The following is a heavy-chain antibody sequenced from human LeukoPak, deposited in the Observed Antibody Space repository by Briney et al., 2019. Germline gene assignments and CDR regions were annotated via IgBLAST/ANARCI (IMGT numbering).Heavy chain of an antibody. CDR1: GGSFSGYY. J-gene: IGHJ1*01. CDR3: ARGRGMQQWLALRVYFQH. CDR2: INHSGST. D-gene: IGHD6-19*01. V-gene: IGHV4-34*01. Sequence: SETLSLTCAVYGGSFSGYYWSWIRQPPGKGLEWIGEINHSGSTNYNPSLKSRVTISVDTSKNQFSLKLSSVTAADTAVYYCARGRGMQQWLALRVYFQHWGQGTLVTVSS.